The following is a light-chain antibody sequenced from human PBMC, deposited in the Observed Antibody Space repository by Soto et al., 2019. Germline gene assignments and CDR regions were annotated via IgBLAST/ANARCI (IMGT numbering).Light chain of an antibody. V-gene: IGKV1-5*01. CDR3: QQYDSFPWT. CDR1: QDISKW. CDR2: DAS. J-gene: IGKJ1*01. Sequence: DIQMTQSPSTLSASVGDRVAITCRASQDISKWLAWYQQKPGKPPKLLIYDASGLDSGVPSRFSGSGYVTEFSPAISGLQPEDFATFYCQQYDSFPWTFGPGTNVDIK.